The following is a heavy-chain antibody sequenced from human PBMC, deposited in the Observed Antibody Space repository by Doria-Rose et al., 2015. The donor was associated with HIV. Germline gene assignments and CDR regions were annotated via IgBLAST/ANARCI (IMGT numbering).Heavy chain of an antibody. J-gene: IGHJ4*02. Sequence: QLVGSGGGLVQPEGSLRLSCAASGFNFSDYVMHWVRQAPGKGLEYVSGITGNGDTTHYAYSAKGRFSVSRDNSKNTLYLQMGGLTAEDMAVYYCARDGHRYGYDYWGQGTLVTVSS. V-gene: IGHV3-64*01. CDR3: ARDGHRYGYDY. D-gene: IGHD5-18*01. CDR2: ITGNGDTT. CDR1: GFNFSDYV.